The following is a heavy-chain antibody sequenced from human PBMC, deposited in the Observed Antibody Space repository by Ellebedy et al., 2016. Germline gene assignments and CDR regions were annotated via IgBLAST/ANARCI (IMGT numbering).Heavy chain of an antibody. V-gene: IGHV3-23*01. CDR2: ISGSGGST. CDR1: GFTFSSYA. D-gene: IGHD3-22*01. J-gene: IGHJ4*02. CDR3: AKEAGRPGRGDSSGDFDY. Sequence: GGSLRLSXAASGFTFSSYAMSWVRQAPGKGLEWVSAISGSGGSTYYADSVKGRFTISRDNSKNTLYLQMNSLRAEDTAVYYCAKEAGRPGRGDSSGDFDYWGQGTLVTVSS.